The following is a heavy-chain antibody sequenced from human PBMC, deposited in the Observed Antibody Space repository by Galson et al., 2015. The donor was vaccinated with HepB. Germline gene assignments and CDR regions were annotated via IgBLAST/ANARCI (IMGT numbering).Heavy chain of an antibody. J-gene: IGHJ4*02. D-gene: IGHD2-2*01. Sequence: SETLSLTCTVSGGSISSRSYSWGWIRQPPGKGLEWIGSIYYSGSTYYNPSLKSRVTMSVDTSKNQFSLKLSSVTAADMAVYYCARHLRGYCSSPSCHSDYWGQGTLVTVSS. CDR3: ARHLRGYCSSPSCHSDY. CDR2: IYYSGST. V-gene: IGHV4-39*01. CDR1: GGSISSRSYS.